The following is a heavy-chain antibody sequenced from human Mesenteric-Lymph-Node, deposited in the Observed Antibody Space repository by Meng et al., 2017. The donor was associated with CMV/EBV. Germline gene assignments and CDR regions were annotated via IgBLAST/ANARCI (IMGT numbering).Heavy chain of an antibody. CDR2: INPSGGST. J-gene: IGHJ4*02. CDR3: ARDSYRGTYSDIDY. V-gene: IGHV1-46*01. D-gene: IGHD1-26*01. Sequence: ASVKVSCKASGYTFTSYYMHWVRQAPGQGLEWMGIINPSGGSTSYAQKFQGRVTMTTDTSTSTAYMELRSLRSDDTAVYYCARDSYRGTYSDIDYWGQGTLVTVSS. CDR1: GYTFTSYY.